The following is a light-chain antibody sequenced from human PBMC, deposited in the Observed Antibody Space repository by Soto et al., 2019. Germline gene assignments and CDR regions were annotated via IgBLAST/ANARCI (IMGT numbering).Light chain of an antibody. CDR2: LNSDGSH. CDR3: QTWGTGIVV. Sequence: QSVLTQSPSASASLGASVKLTCTLSSGHSSYAIAWHQQQPEKGPRYLMKLNSDGSHSKGDGIPDRFSVSSSGAERYLTISSLQSEEEADYYCQTWGTGIVVFGGGTQLTVL. J-gene: IGLJ2*01. V-gene: IGLV4-69*01. CDR1: SGHSSYA.